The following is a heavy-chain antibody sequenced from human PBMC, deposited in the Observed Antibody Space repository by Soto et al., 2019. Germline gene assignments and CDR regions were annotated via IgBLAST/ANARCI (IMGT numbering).Heavy chain of an antibody. Sequence: QITLMESGPTLVKPTQTLTLTCTFSGFSLNTGGVGVGWIRQPPGKALEWLAVIFWDDDTRYSPSLKSRLTIFXXXXXXXXXXXXXXXXXXXXXTFYCAHRMGKYNFWNGGYFDFWGQGILVTVSS. J-gene: IGHJ4*02. CDR3: AHRMGKYNFWNGGYFDF. CDR1: GFSLNTGGVG. V-gene: IGHV2-5*02. CDR2: IFWDDDT. D-gene: IGHD3-3*01.